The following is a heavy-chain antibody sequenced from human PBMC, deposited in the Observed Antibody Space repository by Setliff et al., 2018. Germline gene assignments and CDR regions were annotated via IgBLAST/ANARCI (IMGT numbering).Heavy chain of an antibody. J-gene: IGHJ4*02. CDR1: GGSISSSSYY. Sequence: SETLSLTCTVSGGSISSSSYYWGWIRQPPGKVLEWIGSIYYSGSTYYNPSLKSRVTISVDTSKNQFSLKLSSVTAADTAVYYCASSYIVLMVYAIPGPPDYWGQGTLGTVSS. D-gene: IGHD2-8*01. V-gene: IGHV4-39*01. CDR3: ASSYIVLMVYAIPGPPDY. CDR2: IYYSGST.